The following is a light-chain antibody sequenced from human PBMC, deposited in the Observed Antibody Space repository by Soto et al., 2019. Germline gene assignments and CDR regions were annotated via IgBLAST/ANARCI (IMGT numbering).Light chain of an antibody. J-gene: IGKJ5*01. V-gene: IGKV1-33*01. CDR1: QDIKNY. Sequence: DIQMTHSPSSLSASLGDRVTITCQASQDIKNYLNWYQQKSGKAPKLLIYDASNLETGVPSRFSGSGSGTDFTFTISSLQPEDIATYYCQQYSHLITFGQGTRLEIK. CDR2: DAS. CDR3: QQYSHLIT.